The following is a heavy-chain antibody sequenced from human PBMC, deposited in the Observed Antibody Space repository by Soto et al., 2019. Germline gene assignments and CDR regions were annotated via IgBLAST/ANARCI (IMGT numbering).Heavy chain of an antibody. CDR2: TYYRSKWYN. V-gene: IGHV6-1*01. CDR3: VRTPASGTLDP. CDR1: GDSVSSNSAA. Sequence: PPQAVSLTCAISGDSVSSNSAAWNWIRHSPSRGLEWLGRTYYRSKWYNDYAVSVKSRITINPDTSKNQFSLQLNSVTPEDTAVYYCVRTPASGTLDPWGQGTLVTVSS. D-gene: IGHD6-13*01. J-gene: IGHJ5*02.